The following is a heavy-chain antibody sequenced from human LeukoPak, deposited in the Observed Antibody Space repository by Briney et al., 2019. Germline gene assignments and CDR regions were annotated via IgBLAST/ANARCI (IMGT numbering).Heavy chain of an antibody. CDR2: INGGGNTT. V-gene: IGHV3-23*01. CDR3: TKELHVAVAVADYYYFYMDV. Sequence: GGSLRLSCAASGFAFSTFAMGWVRQSPGKGLEWLSTINGGGNTTFYSDSVKGRFTISRDNSRNTLYLHMDSLRPDDTAIYYCTKELHVAVAVADYYYFYMDVWGRGTAVTVSS. J-gene: IGHJ6*03. D-gene: IGHD6-19*01. CDR1: GFAFSTFA.